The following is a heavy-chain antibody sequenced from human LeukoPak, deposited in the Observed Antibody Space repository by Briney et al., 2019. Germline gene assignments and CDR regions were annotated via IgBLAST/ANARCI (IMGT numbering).Heavy chain of an antibody. CDR2: IWYDGSNK. D-gene: IGHD6-13*01. CDR3: ARESGRAAAGSDY. J-gene: IGHJ4*02. Sequence: GGSLRASCVASGSPFSSYGMHGVRQAPGRGLAWVAVIWYDGSNKYYADSVKGRCTNSRDNSKNTLYLQMSSLRAEDTAVYYCARESGRAAAGSDYWGQGTLVTVSS. CDR1: GSPFSSYG. V-gene: IGHV3-33*01.